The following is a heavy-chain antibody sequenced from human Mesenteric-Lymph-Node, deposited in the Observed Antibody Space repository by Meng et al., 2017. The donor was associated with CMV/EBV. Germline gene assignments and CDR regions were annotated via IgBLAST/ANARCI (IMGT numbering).Heavy chain of an antibody. J-gene: IGHJ4*02. CDR3: ARGFRFLEWFCDY. CDR1: GFTFSNYW. D-gene: IGHD3-3*01. Sequence: GGSLRLSCAASGFTFSNYWVHWVRQAPGKGLVWVSRINGDGSSTTYADSVKGRFTISRDNAKNTLYLQMNSLRVEDTAVYYCARGFRFLEWFCDYWGQGTLVTVSS. V-gene: IGHV3-74*01. CDR2: INGDGSST.